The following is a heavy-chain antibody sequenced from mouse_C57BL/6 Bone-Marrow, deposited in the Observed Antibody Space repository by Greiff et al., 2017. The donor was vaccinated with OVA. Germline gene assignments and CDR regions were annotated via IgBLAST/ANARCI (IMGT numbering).Heavy chain of an antibody. CDR2: FHPYNDDT. Sequence: VQLQESGAELVKPGASVKMSCKASGYTFTTYPIEWMKQNHGKSLEWIGNFHPYNDDTKYNEKFKGKATLTVEKSSSTVYLELSRLTSDDSAVYYCARIYYEYDGGPWYFDVWGTGTTVTVSS. V-gene: IGHV1-47*01. D-gene: IGHD2-4*01. J-gene: IGHJ1*03. CDR3: ARIYYEYDGGPWYFDV. CDR1: GYTFTTYP.